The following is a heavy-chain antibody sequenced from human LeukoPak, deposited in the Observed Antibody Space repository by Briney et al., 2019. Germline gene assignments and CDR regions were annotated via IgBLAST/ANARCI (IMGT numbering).Heavy chain of an antibody. Sequence: PGGSLRLSCAGSGFTFNTYNMNWVRQAPGKGLEWVSSISSSSSYIYYADSVKGRFTISRDNAKNSLYLQMNSLRAEDTAVYYCARAIAAAGTGGYWGQGTLVTVSS. J-gene: IGHJ4*02. V-gene: IGHV3-21*01. CDR3: ARAIAAAGTGGY. CDR1: GFTFNTYN. CDR2: ISSSSSYI. D-gene: IGHD6-13*01.